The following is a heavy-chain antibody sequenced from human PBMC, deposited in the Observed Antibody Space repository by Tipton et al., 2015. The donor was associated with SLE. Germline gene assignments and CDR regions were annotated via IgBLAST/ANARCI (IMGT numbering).Heavy chain of an antibody. CDR2: IRSNERSI. Sequence: SLRLSCAASGFTLSDYAMSWVRQAPGKGLEWVSVIRSNERSIYYADSVKGRFTISRDNSNNTLYLQMNSLRVEDTAVYYCATQNFDYWGQGILVTVSS. V-gene: IGHV3-23*01. CDR3: ATQNFDY. CDR1: GFTLSDYA. J-gene: IGHJ4*02.